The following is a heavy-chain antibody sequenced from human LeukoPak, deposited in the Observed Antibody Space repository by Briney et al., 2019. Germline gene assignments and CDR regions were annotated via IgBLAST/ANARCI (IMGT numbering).Heavy chain of an antibody. J-gene: IGHJ2*01. CDR1: GFTFSSYS. Sequence: GRSLRLSCAASGFTFSSYSMNWVRQAPGKGLEWVSSISSSSSYIYYADSVKGRFTISRDNAKNSLYLQMNSLRAEDTAVYYCARDPSSGVWYFDLWGRGTLVTVSS. CDR3: ARDPSSGVWYFDL. D-gene: IGHD6-19*01. CDR2: ISSSSSYI. V-gene: IGHV3-21*01.